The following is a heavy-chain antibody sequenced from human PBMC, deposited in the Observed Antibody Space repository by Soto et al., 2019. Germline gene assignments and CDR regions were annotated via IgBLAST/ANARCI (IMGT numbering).Heavy chain of an antibody. J-gene: IGHJ6*02. V-gene: IGHV3-23*01. CDR2: ISGGGGNT. D-gene: IGHD5-18*01. CDR3: AKERGGYSYDYGMDV. Sequence: EVQLLESGGGLVQPGGSLRLSCAASGFSFSTYAMTWVRQSPGKGLEWVSTISGGGGNTYYPHSVKGRFSISRDNSKNTLYLQLNSLRAEDTAVYYCAKERGGYSYDYGMDVWGQGTTVTVSS. CDR1: GFSFSTYA.